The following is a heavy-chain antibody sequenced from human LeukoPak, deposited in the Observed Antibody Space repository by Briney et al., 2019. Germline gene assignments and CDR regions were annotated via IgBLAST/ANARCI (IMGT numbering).Heavy chain of an antibody. J-gene: IGHJ5*02. CDR3: GRDIKYCYGSGSYNLFDP. D-gene: IGHD3-10*01. Sequence: SETLSLTCTVSGGSISSGGYYWSWIRQHPGKGLEWIGYIYYSGSTYYNPSLKSRVTISVDTSKNQFSLKLSSVAAAGTAVYYCGRDIKYCYGSGSYNLFDPWGGGTLVSVSS. CDR2: IYYSGST. CDR1: GGSISSGGYY. V-gene: IGHV4-31*03.